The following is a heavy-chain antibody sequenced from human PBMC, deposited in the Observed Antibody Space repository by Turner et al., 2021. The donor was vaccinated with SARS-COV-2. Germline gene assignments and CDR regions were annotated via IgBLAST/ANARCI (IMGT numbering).Heavy chain of an antibody. CDR2: IYTSGST. V-gene: IGHV4-61*02. CDR1: GGSISSGSYY. D-gene: IGHD3-3*01. J-gene: IGHJ6*03. CDR3: ARDQGFLLEWEISYYYYMDV. Sequence: QVQLQESGPGLVKPSQTLSLTCTVSGGSISSGSYYWSWIRPPAGKGLEWIGRIYTSGSTSYNPSLKSRVTISVDTSKNQFSLKLSSVTAADTAVYYCARDQGFLLEWEISYYYYMDVWGKGTTVTVSS.